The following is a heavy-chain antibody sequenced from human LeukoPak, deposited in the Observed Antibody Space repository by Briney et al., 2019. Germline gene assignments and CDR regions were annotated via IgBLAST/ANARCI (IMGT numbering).Heavy chain of an antibody. J-gene: IGHJ5*02. Sequence: ASVKVSYKASGYTFTGYYIHWVSQAPGQGLEWMGWISAYNGNTNYAQKLQGRVTMTTGTSTSTAYMELRSLGSDDTAVYYCARDGRGSRSSWFDPWGQGTLVIVSS. CDR3: ARDGRGSRSSWFDP. CDR1: GYTFTGYY. D-gene: IGHD3-10*01. V-gene: IGHV1-18*04. CDR2: ISAYNGNT.